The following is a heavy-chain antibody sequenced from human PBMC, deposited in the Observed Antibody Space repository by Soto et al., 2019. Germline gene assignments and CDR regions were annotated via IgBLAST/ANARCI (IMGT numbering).Heavy chain of an antibody. D-gene: IGHD3-9*01. Sequence: PSETLSLTCTVSGGSISSYYWSWIRQPPGKGLEWIGYIYYSGSTNYNPSLKSRVTISVDASKNQFSLKLSSVTAADTAVYYCARLSSYYDILTGYYKTNWFDPWGQGTLVTVSS. J-gene: IGHJ5*02. CDR1: GGSISSYY. CDR2: IYYSGST. CDR3: ARLSSYYDILTGYYKTNWFDP. V-gene: IGHV4-59*08.